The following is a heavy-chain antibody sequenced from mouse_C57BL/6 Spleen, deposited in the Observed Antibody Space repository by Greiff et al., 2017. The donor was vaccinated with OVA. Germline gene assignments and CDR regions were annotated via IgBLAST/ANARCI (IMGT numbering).Heavy chain of an antibody. V-gene: IGHV1-52*01. CDR3: ARWGDYDERAWFAY. J-gene: IGHJ3*01. Sequence: QVQLQQPGAELVRPGSSVKLSCKASGYTFTSYWMHWVKQRPIQGLEWIGNIDPSDSETHYNQKFKDKATLTVDKSSSTAYMQLSSLTSEDSAVYYCARWGDYDERAWFAYWGQGTLVTVSA. CDR1: GYTFTSYW. CDR2: IDPSDSET. D-gene: IGHD2-4*01.